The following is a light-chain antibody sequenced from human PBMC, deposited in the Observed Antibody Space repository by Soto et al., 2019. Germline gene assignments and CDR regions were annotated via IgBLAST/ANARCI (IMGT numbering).Light chain of an antibody. CDR2: AAS. J-gene: IGKJ3*01. CDR3: KQANSFPLFT. CDR1: QGISSW. Sequence: DIQMTQSPSSVSASVGDRVTITWRASQGISSWLAWYQQKPGKAPKLLIYAASSLQSGVPSRFSGSGSVTNLTHTISSLQPEDCANYHCKQANSFPLFTFGPGTKVHIK. V-gene: IGKV1-12*01.